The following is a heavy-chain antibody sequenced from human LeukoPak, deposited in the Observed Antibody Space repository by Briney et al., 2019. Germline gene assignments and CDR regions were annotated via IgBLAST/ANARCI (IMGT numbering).Heavy chain of an antibody. D-gene: IGHD2-2*01. CDR1: GFTFSTYG. V-gene: IGHV3-33*01. J-gene: IGHJ4*02. CDR3: ARGRYSSRSGGYYFDI. CDR2: IWHDGSHK. Sequence: TGGPLRLSCAASGFTFSTYGMHWVRQAPGKGLEWVTVIWHDGSHKDYADSVKGRFTISRDNSKNTLYLQMNSLRAEDTAVYYCARGRYSSRSGGYYFDIWGQGTLVTVSS.